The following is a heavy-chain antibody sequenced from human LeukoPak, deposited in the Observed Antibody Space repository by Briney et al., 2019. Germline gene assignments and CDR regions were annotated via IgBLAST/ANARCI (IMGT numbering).Heavy chain of an antibody. J-gene: IGHJ6*02. CDR2: IYYSGST. Sequence: PSETLSLTCTVSSDSISSSYWSWIRQPPGKGLEWIGYIYYSGSTYYNPSLKSRVTISVDTSKNQFSLKLSSVTAADTAVYYCARLSAIAAAGTWGYYYYGMDVWGQGTTVTVSS. CDR3: ARLSAIAAAGTWGYYYYGMDV. D-gene: IGHD6-13*01. CDR1: SDSISSSY. V-gene: IGHV4-59*08.